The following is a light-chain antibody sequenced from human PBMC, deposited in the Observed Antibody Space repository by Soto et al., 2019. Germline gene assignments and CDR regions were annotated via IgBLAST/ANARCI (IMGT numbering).Light chain of an antibody. V-gene: IGKV3-20*01. Sequence: EIVLTQSPGTLSLSPGERATLSCRASQSVSSSYLARYQQKPGQAPRLLIYRASSRATGIPDRFSGSGSGTDFTLTISRLEPEDFAVYYCLQYGSSPLYTFGQGTKLEIK. CDR3: LQYGSSPLYT. CDR1: QSVSSSY. J-gene: IGKJ2*01. CDR2: RAS.